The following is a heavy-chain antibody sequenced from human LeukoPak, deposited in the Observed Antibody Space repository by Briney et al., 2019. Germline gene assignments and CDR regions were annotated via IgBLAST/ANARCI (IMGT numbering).Heavy chain of an antibody. CDR1: GGSISSTSFY. CDR2: IYYSGST. Sequence: ASETLSLTCNVSGGSISSTSFYWGWIRQPPGKGLEWIGSIYYSGSTYYNPSLKSRVTISVDTSKNQFSLKLSSVTAADTAVYYCARVDDSSVTGAFDIWGQGTMVTVSS. D-gene: IGHD3-22*01. CDR3: ARVDDSSVTGAFDI. V-gene: IGHV4-39*07. J-gene: IGHJ3*02.